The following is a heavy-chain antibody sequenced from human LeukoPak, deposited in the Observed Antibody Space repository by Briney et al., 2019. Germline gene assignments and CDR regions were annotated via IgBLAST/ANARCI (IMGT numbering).Heavy chain of an antibody. CDR3: VTFYGGFDI. CDR2: ISGSGGST. Sequence: QPGGSLRLSCAASGFTFSSYAMSWVRQAPGKGLEWVSAISGSGGSTYYADSVKGRFTIFRDNAKNTLYLQMNSLRADDTAVYYCVTFYGGFDIWGQGTMVTASS. CDR1: GFTFSSYA. V-gene: IGHV3-23*01. D-gene: IGHD2/OR15-2a*01. J-gene: IGHJ3*02.